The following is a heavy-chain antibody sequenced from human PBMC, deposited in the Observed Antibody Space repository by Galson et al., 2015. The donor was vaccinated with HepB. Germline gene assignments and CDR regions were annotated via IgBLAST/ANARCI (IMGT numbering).Heavy chain of an antibody. CDR2: IRGGGSST. D-gene: IGHD2-2*02. Sequence: SLRLSCAASGFTYSSYAMNWVRQAPGKGLEWVSGIRGGGSSTYYADSVKGRFTISRDNSKNTLFVQMNSLRAEDTAVYYCAKARGQLLYPAAFDIWGQGTMVTVSS. CDR3: AKARGQLLYPAAFDI. J-gene: IGHJ3*02. CDR1: GFTYSSYA. V-gene: IGHV3-23*01.